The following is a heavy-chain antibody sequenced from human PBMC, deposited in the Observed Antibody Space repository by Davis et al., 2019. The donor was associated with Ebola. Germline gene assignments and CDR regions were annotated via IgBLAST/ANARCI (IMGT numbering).Heavy chain of an antibody. D-gene: IGHD2-21*02. CDR2: ISYDGSNK. CDR3: ARDSDDYCFDY. CDR1: GFTFSSYA. V-gene: IGHV3-30-3*01. J-gene: IGHJ4*02. Sequence: GGSLRLSCAASGFTFSSYAMHWVRQVPGKGLEWVAVISYDGSNKYYADSVKGRFTISRDNSKNTLYLQMNSLRPEDTAVYYCARDSDDYCFDYWGQGTLVTVSS.